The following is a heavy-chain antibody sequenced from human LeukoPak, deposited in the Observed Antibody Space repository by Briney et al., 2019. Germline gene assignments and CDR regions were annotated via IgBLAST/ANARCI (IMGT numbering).Heavy chain of an antibody. CDR3: ARYIDGGDYYFDY. CDR2: IYYSGST. V-gene: IGHV4-59*01. Sequence: SETLSLTCTVSGGSISCYYWSWIRQPPGKGLEWIGYIYYSGSTNYNPSLKSRVTISVDTSKNQFSLKLSSVTAADTAVYYCARYIDGGDYYFDYWGQGTLVTVSS. J-gene: IGHJ4*02. D-gene: IGHD5-24*01. CDR1: GGSISCYY.